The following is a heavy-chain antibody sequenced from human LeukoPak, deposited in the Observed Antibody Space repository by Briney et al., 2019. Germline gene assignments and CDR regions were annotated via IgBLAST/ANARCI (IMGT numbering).Heavy chain of an antibody. J-gene: IGHJ4*02. V-gene: IGHV3-21*01. CDR1: GFTVSSNY. CDR2: ISSSSSYI. D-gene: IGHD5-18*01. Sequence: GGSLRLSCAASGFTVSSNYMSWVRQAPGKGLEWVSSISSSSSYIYYADSVKGRFTISRDNAKNSLYLQMNSLRAEDTAVYYCARVIRDTAMAQGVDYWGQGTLVTVSS. CDR3: ARVIRDTAMAQGVDY.